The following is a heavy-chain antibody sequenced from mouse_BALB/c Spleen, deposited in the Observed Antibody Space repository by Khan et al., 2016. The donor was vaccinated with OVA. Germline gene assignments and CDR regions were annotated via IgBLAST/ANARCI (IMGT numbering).Heavy chain of an antibody. J-gene: IGHJ4*01. CDR1: GFSLTNYG. V-gene: IGHV2-6-1*01. D-gene: IGHD6-1*01. CDR3: ARQPCHQYNFIDY. Sequence: QVQLKESGPGLVAPSQSLSITCTISGFSLTNYGVHWVRQPPGKGLEWLVVIWSDGNTTYNSALKSRLTIIKDNSKSHVFLKMNSLQNDDTAVYFSARQPCHQYNFIDYWGQGTLVTVSS. CDR2: IWSDGNT.